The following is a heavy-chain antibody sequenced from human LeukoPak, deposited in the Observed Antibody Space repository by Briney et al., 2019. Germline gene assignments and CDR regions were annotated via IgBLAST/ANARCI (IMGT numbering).Heavy chain of an antibody. CDR1: GFIFSSYS. J-gene: IGHJ4*02. Sequence: GGSLRLSCAASGFIFSSYSINWVRRAPGKGLEWVSSVSSSSSFIYYADSVKGRFAISRDNVKDSVYLQMNSLGAEDTAVYYCVWFGELSSFDYWGQGTLVTVSS. CDR2: VSSSSSFI. CDR3: VWFGELSSFDY. D-gene: IGHD3-10*01. V-gene: IGHV3-21*01.